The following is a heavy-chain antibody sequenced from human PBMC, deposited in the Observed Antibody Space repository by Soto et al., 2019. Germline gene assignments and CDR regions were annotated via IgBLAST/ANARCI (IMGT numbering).Heavy chain of an antibody. Sequence: PSETLSLTCAVSGGSISSGGYSWSWIRQPPGKGLEWIGYIYHSGSTYYNPSLKSRVTISVDRSKNQFSLKLTSVTAADTAVYYGAGASTGHPGVFDIWGKGTTDPVSS. J-gene: IGHJ3*02. CDR3: AGASTGHPGVFDI. D-gene: IGHD3-10*01. V-gene: IGHV4-30-2*01. CDR2: IYHSGST. CDR1: GGSISSGGYS.